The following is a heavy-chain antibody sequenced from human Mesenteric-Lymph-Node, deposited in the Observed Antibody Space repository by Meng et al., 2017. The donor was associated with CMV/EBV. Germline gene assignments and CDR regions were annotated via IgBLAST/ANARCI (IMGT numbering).Heavy chain of an antibody. CDR1: GFTVSSNE. J-gene: IGHJ4*02. V-gene: IGHV3-38-3*01. CDR3: VRSRQEDY. Sequence: GESLKISCAASGFTVSSNEMSWVRQAPGKGLEWVSSISGGSTYYADSRKGRFTISRDNSKNTLHLQMNSLRAEDTAIYYCVRSRQEDYWGQGTLVTVSS. CDR2: ISGGST. D-gene: IGHD5-24*01.